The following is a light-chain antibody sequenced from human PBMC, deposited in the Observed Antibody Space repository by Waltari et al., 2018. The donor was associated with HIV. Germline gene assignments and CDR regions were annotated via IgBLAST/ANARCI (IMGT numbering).Light chain of an antibody. Sequence: QSALTQPRSVSGSPGQSVTISCTGTSSDVGGYNYVSWYQQHPGKAPKLMIYDVSKRPSGVPDRFSGSKSGNTASLTISGLQAEDEADYYCATWDDILRGYVFGPGTKVTVL. J-gene: IGLJ1*01. CDR2: DVS. CDR1: SSDVGGYNY. CDR3: ATWDDILRGYV. V-gene: IGLV2-11*01.